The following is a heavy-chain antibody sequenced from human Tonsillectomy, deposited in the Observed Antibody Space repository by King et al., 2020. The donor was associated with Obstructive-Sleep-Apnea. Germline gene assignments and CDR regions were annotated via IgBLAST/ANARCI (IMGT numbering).Heavy chain of an antibody. CDR1: GYTFTDYY. CDR2: INPKSGDT. D-gene: IGHD6-13*01. CDR3: ARAGYSSSWYSSNWFDP. V-gene: IGHV1-2*02. Sequence: VQLVESGAEVKKPGASVKVSCKASGYTFTDYYMHWMRQAPGQGREWMGWINPKSGDTEYAREFQGRVTLTGDTSISTAYMELSRLRTHDTAVYYCARAGYSSSWYSSNWFDPWGQGTLVTVSS. J-gene: IGHJ5*02.